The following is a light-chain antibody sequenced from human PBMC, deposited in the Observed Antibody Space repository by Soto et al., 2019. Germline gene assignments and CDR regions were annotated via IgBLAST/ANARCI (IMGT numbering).Light chain of an antibody. J-gene: IGKJ1*01. CDR2: TAS. Sequence: DIQMTQSPSSLSASVGDRVTITCRASQGISNYLAWYQLKPGTVPKLLIYTASTLQSGVPSRFTGSGSGTDFTLTISSLQPEDVATYYCQKYNSAPWTIGQGIKVDI. CDR1: QGISNY. V-gene: IGKV1-27*01. CDR3: QKYNSAPWT.